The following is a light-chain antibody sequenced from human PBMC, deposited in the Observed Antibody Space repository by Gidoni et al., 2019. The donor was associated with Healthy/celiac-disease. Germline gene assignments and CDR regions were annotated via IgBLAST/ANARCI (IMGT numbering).Light chain of an antibody. V-gene: IGLV3-1*01. CDR2: QDS. CDR1: KLGDKY. Sequence: SYELTQPPSVSVSPGQTASITCSGDKLGDKYACWYQQKPDQSPVLVIYQDSKRPSGIPERFSGSNSGNTATLTISGTQAMDEADYYCQAWDSSIGVFGTGTKVTVL. CDR3: QAWDSSIGV. J-gene: IGLJ1*01.